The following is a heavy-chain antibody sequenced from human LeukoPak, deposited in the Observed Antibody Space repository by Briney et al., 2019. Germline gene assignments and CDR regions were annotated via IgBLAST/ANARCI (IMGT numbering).Heavy chain of an antibody. CDR1: GGSFSGYY. Sequence: ASETLSLTCAVYGGSFSGYYWSWIRQPPGKGLEWIGEINHSGSTNYNPSLKSRVTISVDTSKNQFSLKLSSVTAADTAVYYCARGRVGATSSDFDYWGQGTLVTVSS. CDR3: ARGRVGATSSDFDY. D-gene: IGHD1-26*01. V-gene: IGHV4-34*01. J-gene: IGHJ4*02. CDR2: INHSGST.